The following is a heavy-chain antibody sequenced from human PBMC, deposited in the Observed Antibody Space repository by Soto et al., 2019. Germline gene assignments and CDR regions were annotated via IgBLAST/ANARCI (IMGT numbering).Heavy chain of an antibody. J-gene: IGHJ6*02. CDR3: ARDPVLERRKVYYYYGMDV. CDR1: GGSFSGYY. Sequence: SETLSLTCAVYGGSFSGYYWSWIRQPPGKGLEWIGEIYHSGSTNYNPSLKSRVTISVDKSKNQFSLKLSSVTAADTAVYYCARDPVLERRKVYYYYGMDVWGQGTTVTVSS. CDR2: IYHSGST. V-gene: IGHV4-34*01. D-gene: IGHD1-1*01.